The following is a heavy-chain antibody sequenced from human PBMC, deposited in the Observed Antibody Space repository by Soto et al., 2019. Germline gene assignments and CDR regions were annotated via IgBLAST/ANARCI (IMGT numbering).Heavy chain of an antibody. CDR2: ISSSGTSA. V-gene: IGHV3-11*05. Sequence: QVRLEESGEGLVKPGGSLRLSCAASGFTFSAVYMGWIRQAPNKGLEYISYISSSGTSANYADSVKGRFTISRDNAKNSLYLQMNSLRAEDTAVYYCARDRGAVTGQYFDYWGQGALLTVSS. CDR3: ARDRGAVTGQYFDY. J-gene: IGHJ4*02. D-gene: IGHD6-19*01. CDR1: GFTFSAVY.